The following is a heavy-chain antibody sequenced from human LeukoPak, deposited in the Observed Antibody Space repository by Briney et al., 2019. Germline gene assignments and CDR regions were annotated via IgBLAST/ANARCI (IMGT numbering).Heavy chain of an antibody. D-gene: IGHD1-7*01. CDR2: IYSGGST. V-gene: IGHV3-53*01. Sequence: GGSLRLSCAASGFTVSSNYMSWVRQAPGKGLEWVSVIYSGGSTHYADSVKGRFTISRDNSKNTLYLQMNSLRAEDTAVYYCLDNWNYGGFYMDVWGKGTTVTVSS. J-gene: IGHJ6*03. CDR3: LDNWNYGGFYMDV. CDR1: GFTVSSNY.